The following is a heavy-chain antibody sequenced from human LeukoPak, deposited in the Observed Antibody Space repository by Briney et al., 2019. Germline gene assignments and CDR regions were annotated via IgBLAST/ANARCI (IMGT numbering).Heavy chain of an antibody. Sequence: SQTLSLTCAISGDSVSSNSATWNWIRQSPSRGLEWLGRTYYRSKWYNDYAVYVKSRISINADTSKNQFSLQLNSVTPEDTAVYYRARVNWNPVNYGMDVWGQGTTVTVSS. CDR1: GDSVSSNSAT. D-gene: IGHD1-1*01. CDR2: TYYRSKWYN. J-gene: IGHJ6*02. CDR3: ARVNWNPVNYGMDV. V-gene: IGHV6-1*01.